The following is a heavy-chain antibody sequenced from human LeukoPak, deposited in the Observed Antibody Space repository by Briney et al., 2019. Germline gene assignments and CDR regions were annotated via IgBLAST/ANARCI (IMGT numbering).Heavy chain of an antibody. Sequence: PGGSLRLSCAASGFSFSSHGMSWVRQAPWKGPEWVSSISSGSDYTFYADSVKGRFAISRDTSKHTLYLQMNSLRAEDTAVYYCAKDRPLNWGYYFDYWGQGTLVTVSS. CDR1: GFSFSSHG. CDR3: AKDRPLNWGYYFDY. CDR2: ISSGSDYT. J-gene: IGHJ4*02. V-gene: IGHV3-23*01. D-gene: IGHD7-27*01.